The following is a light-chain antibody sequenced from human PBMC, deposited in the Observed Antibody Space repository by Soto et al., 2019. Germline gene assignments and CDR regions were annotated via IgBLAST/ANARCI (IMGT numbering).Light chain of an antibody. J-gene: IGKJ4*01. CDR3: QRDNSSPLT. Sequence: DIQMTQSPSSLSASLGDRVTITCRASQGIGVYLAWVQQRPGRDPSLLIYAASTLQSGVPSRFSGSGSGTVFHLTSSSLQPEDVATYYCQRDNSSPLTFGGGTKVEIK. CDR1: QGIGVY. V-gene: IGKV1-27*01. CDR2: AAS.